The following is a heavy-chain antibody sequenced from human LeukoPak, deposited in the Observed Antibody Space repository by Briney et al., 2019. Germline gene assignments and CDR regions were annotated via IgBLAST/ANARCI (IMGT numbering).Heavy chain of an antibody. Sequence: ASVKVSCKVSGYTLTELSMHWVRQAPGKGLEWMGGFDPEDGETIYAQKFQGRVTMTEDTSTDTAYMELSSLRSEDTAVYYCATDHCSGGSCYVFDYWGQGTLVTVSS. J-gene: IGHJ4*02. CDR1: GYTLTELS. CDR3: ATDHCSGGSCYVFDY. CDR2: FDPEDGET. V-gene: IGHV1-24*01. D-gene: IGHD2-15*01.